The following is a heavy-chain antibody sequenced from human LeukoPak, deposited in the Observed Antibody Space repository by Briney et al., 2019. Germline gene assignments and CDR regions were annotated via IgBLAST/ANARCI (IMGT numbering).Heavy chain of an antibody. CDR3: ARNYYDSSGYVRLDY. CDR1: GGSISSYY. J-gene: IGHJ4*02. CDR2: IYYSGST. V-gene: IGHV4-59*01. D-gene: IGHD3-22*01. Sequence: SETLSLTCTVSGGSISSYYWSWIRQPPGKGLEWIGYIYYSGSTNYNPSLKSRVTISVDTSKNQFSLKLSSVTAADTAVYYCARNYYDSSGYVRLDYWGQGTLVTVSS.